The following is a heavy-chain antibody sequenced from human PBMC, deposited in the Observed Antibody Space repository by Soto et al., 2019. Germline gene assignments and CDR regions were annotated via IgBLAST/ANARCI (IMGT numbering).Heavy chain of an antibody. CDR2: IWNDGSNS. CDR3: ARRQIPPPTRGAANARGGMDV. D-gene: IGHD6-13*01. J-gene: IGHJ6*02. CDR1: GFTFNNYG. Sequence: QVQLVESGGGVVQPGRSLRLSCAASGFTFNNYGMHWFRQAPGKGLEWLAVIWNDGSNSSYANSVNGRFTISRDNSKNTLYLQMSSLRAEDTAVYYCARRQIPPPTRGAANARGGMDVWGQGTTVTVSS. V-gene: IGHV3-33*01.